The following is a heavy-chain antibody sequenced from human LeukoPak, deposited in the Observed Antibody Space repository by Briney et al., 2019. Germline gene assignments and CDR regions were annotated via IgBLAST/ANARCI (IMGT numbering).Heavy chain of an antibody. J-gene: IGHJ4*02. CDR1: GFTFSSYW. Sequence: PGGSLRLSCAASGFTFSSYWMHWVRQAPGKGLVWVSRINSDGSSTSYADSVKGRFTISRDNAKNTLYLQMNSLRAEDTAVYYCSGNPYSSGPHDYWGQGTLVTVSS. D-gene: IGHD6-19*01. V-gene: IGHV3-74*01. CDR3: SGNPYSSGPHDY. CDR2: INSDGSST.